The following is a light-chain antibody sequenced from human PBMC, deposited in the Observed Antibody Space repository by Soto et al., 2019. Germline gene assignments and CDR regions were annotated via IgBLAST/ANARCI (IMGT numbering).Light chain of an antibody. J-gene: IGKJ4*01. CDR1: QAISSW. CDR2: DAS. V-gene: IGKV1-12*01. CDR3: QQANSFPPIT. Sequence: DIQMTQFPSSVSASVGDRLTSTCLARQAISSWLAWYQQKPGKAPKLLIYDASSLQSGVPSRFRGSGSGTHLTLTISSLHPEDFATYYCQQANSFPPITFGGWTKVDIK.